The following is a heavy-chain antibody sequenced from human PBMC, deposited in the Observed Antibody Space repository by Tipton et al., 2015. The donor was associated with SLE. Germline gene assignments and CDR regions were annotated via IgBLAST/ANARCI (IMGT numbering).Heavy chain of an antibody. Sequence: TLSLTCAVYGGSFSGYYWSWIRQPPGKGLEWIGEINHSGSTNYNPSLESRVTISVDTSKNQFSLKLSSVTAADTAVYYCARADSYFDYWGQGTLVTVSS. V-gene: IGHV4-34*01. J-gene: IGHJ4*02. CDR1: GGSFSGYY. CDR2: INHSGST. CDR3: ARADSYFDY.